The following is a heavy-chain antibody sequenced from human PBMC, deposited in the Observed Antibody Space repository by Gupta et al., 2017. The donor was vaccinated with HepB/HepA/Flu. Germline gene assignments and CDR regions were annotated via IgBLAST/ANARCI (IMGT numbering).Heavy chain of an antibody. Sequence: EVQLVESGGGMVNPGGSLGPPWAASGFTFRAHSLNWVRQAPGKGLEGVSSSSSSSTYIYDADSVKGLFTISRDNAKNSLYLEMNALSAEDTAVYYCARDEGGATTFYYYYGMDVWGQGTTVTVSS. CDR3: ARDEGGATTFYYYYGMDV. D-gene: IGHD5-24*01. CDR2: SSSSSTYI. J-gene: IGHJ6*02. V-gene: IGHV3-21*01. CDR1: GFTFRAHS.